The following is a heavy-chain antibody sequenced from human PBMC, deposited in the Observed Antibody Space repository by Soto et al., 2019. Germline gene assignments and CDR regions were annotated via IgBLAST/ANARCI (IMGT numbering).Heavy chain of an antibody. CDR2: INAGNGNT. Sequence: QVQLVQSGAEEKKPGASVKVSCKASGYTFTSYAMHWVRQAPGQRLEWMGWINAGNGNTKYSQKFQGRVTITRYTSASTAYVELSSLRSEDTAVYYCARSIVVVTALDYWGQGTLVTVSS. CDR3: ARSIVVVTALDY. V-gene: IGHV1-3*05. CDR1: GYTFTSYA. D-gene: IGHD2-21*02. J-gene: IGHJ4*02.